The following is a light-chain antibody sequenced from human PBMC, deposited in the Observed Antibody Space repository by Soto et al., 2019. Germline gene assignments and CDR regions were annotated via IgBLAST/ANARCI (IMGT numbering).Light chain of an antibody. CDR3: QQYGSSQFT. CDR2: GAS. V-gene: IGKV3-20*01. J-gene: IGKJ3*01. Sequence: EIVLTQSPGTLSLSPGERATLSCRASQSVSTSYLAWYQQKPGQAPRLLIYGASSRATGIPGRFSGSGSGTDFTLTVSRLEPEDFEVYYCQQYGSSQFTFGPGTKVDIK. CDR1: QSVSTSY.